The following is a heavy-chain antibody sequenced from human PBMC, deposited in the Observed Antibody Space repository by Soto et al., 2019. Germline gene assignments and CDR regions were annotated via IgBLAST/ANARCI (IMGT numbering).Heavy chain of an antibody. V-gene: IGHV3-53*02. CDR2: IWSAGLI. Sequence: DVQLVETGGGLIQPGGSLRLSCAASGFTVSSKYMSWVRQAPGKGLEWVSIIWSAGLIYYADSVRGRFTISRDSSKNILYLEMTSLRADDTAVYYCAKEAPMDVWGQGTTFIVS. CDR3: AKEAPMDV. J-gene: IGHJ6*02. CDR1: GFTVSSKY.